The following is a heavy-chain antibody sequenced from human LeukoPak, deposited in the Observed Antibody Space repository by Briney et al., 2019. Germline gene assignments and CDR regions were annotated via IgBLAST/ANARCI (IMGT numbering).Heavy chain of an antibody. J-gene: IGHJ4*02. D-gene: IGHD2-15*01. CDR2: FDPEDGET. CDR3: ATDLGYCSGGSCDKDY. CDR1: GYTLTELS. Sequence: ASVKVSCKVSGYTLTELSMHWVRQAPGKGREWMGGFDPEDGETIYAQKFQGRVTMTEDTSTDTAYMELSSLRSEDTAVYYCATDLGYCSGGSCDKDYWGQGTLVTVSS. V-gene: IGHV1-24*01.